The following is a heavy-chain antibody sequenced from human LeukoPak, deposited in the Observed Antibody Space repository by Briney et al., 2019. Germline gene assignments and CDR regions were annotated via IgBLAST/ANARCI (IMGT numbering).Heavy chain of an antibody. V-gene: IGHV1-24*01. Sequence: GASVKVSCKVSGYTLTELSMHWVRQAPGKGLEWMGGFDPEDGETIYAQKFQGRVTMTEDTSTDTAYLELSSLRSEDTAVYYCAHPYYYDSSGYYYYYFDYWGQGTLVTVSS. CDR2: FDPEDGET. CDR1: GYTLTELS. D-gene: IGHD3-22*01. CDR3: AHPYYYDSSGYYYYYFDY. J-gene: IGHJ4*02.